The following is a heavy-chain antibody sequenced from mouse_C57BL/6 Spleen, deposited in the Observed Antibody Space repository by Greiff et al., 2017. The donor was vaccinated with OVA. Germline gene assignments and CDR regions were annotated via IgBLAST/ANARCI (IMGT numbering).Heavy chain of an antibody. D-gene: IGHD2-3*01. J-gene: IGHJ2*01. V-gene: IGHV2-6-1*01. CDR2: IWRDGST. CDR3: AGHRDGYFDD. Sequence: VQLQESGPGLVAPSQSLSITCTVSGFSLTSYGVHWVRQPPGKGLEWLVVIWRDGSTTYNSALNTRLSISKDNSKSQVCLKMNSLQTDDTAMYYCAGHRDGYFDDWGQGTTLTVSS. CDR1: GFSLTSYG.